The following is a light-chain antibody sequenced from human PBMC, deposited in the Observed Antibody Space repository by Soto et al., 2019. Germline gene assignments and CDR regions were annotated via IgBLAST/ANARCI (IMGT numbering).Light chain of an antibody. V-gene: IGKV3-11*01. CDR3: QQRKNWPPLT. CDR1: QNVDIY. Sequence: ETVLTKSPVTLSLSPGETATLSCRASQNVDIYLAWYQQKPGQAPRLLIYDASNRATGIPARFSGSGSGTDFTLTISSLEPEDFAVYYCQQRKNWPPLTFGQGTRLE. CDR2: DAS. J-gene: IGKJ5*01.